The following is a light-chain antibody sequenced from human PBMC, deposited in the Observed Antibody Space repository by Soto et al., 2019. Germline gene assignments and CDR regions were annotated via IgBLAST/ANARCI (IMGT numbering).Light chain of an antibody. Sequence: IQITQSPSSVSTAVGDRGTITRLASQGISNWLAWFQQKPGKAPKLLIYTASRLQSGVPSRFSGSGSGTDFNLTISSLQTEDLATYYCQQSNSFPLTFGQGTKVDIK. V-gene: IGKV1-12*01. J-gene: IGKJ1*01. CDR3: QQSNSFPLT. CDR1: QGISNW. CDR2: TAS.